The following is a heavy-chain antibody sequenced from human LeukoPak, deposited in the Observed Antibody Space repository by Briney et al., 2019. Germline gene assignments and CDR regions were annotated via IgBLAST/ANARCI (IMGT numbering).Heavy chain of an antibody. CDR2: IYYSGST. CDR1: GGSISSSSYY. D-gene: IGHD2-21*02. V-gene: IGHV4-39*07. J-gene: IGHJ4*02. Sequence: SETLSLTCTVSGGSISSSSYYWGWIRRPPGKGLEWIGSIYYSGSTFYNPSLKSRVTISVDTSKNQFSLKLSSVTAADTAVYYCATGLYCGGDCYADYWGQGTLVTVSS. CDR3: ATGLYCGGDCYADY.